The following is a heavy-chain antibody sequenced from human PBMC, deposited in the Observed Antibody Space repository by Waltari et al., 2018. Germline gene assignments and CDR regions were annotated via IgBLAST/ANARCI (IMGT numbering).Heavy chain of an antibody. V-gene: IGHV4-38-2*01. CDR1: GFTFSSYA. CDR2: IYHSGST. CDR3: ARHVVLHYFDY. D-gene: IGHD3-16*01. J-gene: IGHJ4*02. Sequence: VQLLESGGGLVQPGGSLRLSCAASGFTFSSYAMSWVRQAPGKGLEWIGSIYHSGSTYYNPSLKSRVTISVDTSKNQFSLKLSSVTAADTAVYYCARHVVLHYFDYWGQGTLVTVSS.